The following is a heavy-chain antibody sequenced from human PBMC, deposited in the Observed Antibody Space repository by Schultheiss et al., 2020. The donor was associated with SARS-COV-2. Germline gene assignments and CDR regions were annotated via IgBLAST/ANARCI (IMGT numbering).Heavy chain of an antibody. CDR2: IIPIFGTA. CDR1: GYTFTSYA. J-gene: IGHJ6*02. D-gene: IGHD3-3*01. Sequence: SVKVSCMASGYTFTSYAMNWVRQAPGQGLEWMGGIIPIFGTANYAQKFQGRVTITADESTSTAYMELSSLRSEDTAVYYCARDEGYDFWSGYGVWGQGTTVTVSS. CDR3: ARDEGYDFWSGYGV. V-gene: IGHV1-69*13.